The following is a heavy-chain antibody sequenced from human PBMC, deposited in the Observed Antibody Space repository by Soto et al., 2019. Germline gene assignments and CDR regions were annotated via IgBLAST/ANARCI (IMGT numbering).Heavy chain of an antibody. CDR3: ARRGYSYGLDV. CDR2: IYPGDSDT. Sequence: PGESLKISCKGSGYNFATYWIAWVRQLPGKGPEWTGIIYPGDSDTSYSPSFQGQVTISVDKSISTAYLQWNSLKASDTAVYYCARRGYSYGLDVWGQGTKVTVSS. V-gene: IGHV5-51*01. J-gene: IGHJ6*02. D-gene: IGHD5-18*01. CDR1: GYNFATYW.